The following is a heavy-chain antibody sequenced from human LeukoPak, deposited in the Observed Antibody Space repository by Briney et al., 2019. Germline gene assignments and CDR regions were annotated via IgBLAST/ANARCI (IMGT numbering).Heavy chain of an antibody. J-gene: IGHJ6*04. Sequence: GGSLRLSCAASGFTFSDYYTSWIRQAPGKGLEWVSYISSSGYIIYYADSVKGRFTISRDNAKNSLYLQMNSLRAEDTAVYYCAELGITMIGGVWGKGTTVTISS. D-gene: IGHD3-10*02. CDR3: AELGITMIGGV. V-gene: IGHV3-11*04. CDR1: GFTFSDYY. CDR2: ISSSGYII.